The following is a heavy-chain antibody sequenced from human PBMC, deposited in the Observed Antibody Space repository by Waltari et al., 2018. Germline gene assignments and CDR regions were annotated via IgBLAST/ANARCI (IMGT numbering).Heavy chain of an antibody. J-gene: IGHJ4*02. CDR1: GGTFSSYA. CDR2: IIPIPGIA. CDR3: ARQSSDSSGWYWADY. Sequence: QVQLVQSGAEVKKPGSSVKVSCKASGGTFSSYAISWVRQAPGQGLEWMGGIIPIPGIANYAQKFQGRVTITADKSTSTAYMELSSLRSEDTAVYYCARQSSDSSGWYWADYWGQGTLVTVSS. D-gene: IGHD6-19*01. V-gene: IGHV1-69*10.